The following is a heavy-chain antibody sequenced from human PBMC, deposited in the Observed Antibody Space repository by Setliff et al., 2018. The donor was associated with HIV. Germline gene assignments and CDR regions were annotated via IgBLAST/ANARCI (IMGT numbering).Heavy chain of an antibody. V-gene: IGHV3-30*02. CDR2: IRYDRSEK. Sequence: PGGSLRLSCAASGFTFSNYGMHWVRQAPGKGLEWVAYIRYDRSEKHYADSVKGRFTISRDNSQNTLYLQMNGLRPEDTAVYYCAKPVVHHYYYMDVWGKGTTVTVSS. CDR1: GFTFSNYG. CDR3: AKPVVHHYYYMDV. D-gene: IGHD3-16*02. J-gene: IGHJ6*03.